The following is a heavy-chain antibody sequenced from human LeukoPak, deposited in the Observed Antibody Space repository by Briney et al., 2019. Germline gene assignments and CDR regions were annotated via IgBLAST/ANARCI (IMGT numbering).Heavy chain of an antibody. V-gene: IGHV4-39*01. Sequence: PSETLSLTCTVSGGSISSSSYYWGWIRQPPGKGLEWSGSIYYSGSTYYNPSLKSRVTISVDTSKNQFSLKLSSVTAGDTAVYYRARHWVVVMDWYFDLWGRGTLVTVSS. CDR2: IYYSGST. J-gene: IGHJ2*01. CDR1: GGSISSSSYY. CDR3: ARHWVVVMDWYFDL. D-gene: IGHD3-22*01.